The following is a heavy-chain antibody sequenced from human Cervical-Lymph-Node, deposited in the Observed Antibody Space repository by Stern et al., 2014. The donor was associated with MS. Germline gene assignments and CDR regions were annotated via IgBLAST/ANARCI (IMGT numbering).Heavy chain of an antibody. D-gene: IGHD3-22*01. CDR3: ARLVNFNYFDP. J-gene: IGHJ5*02. CDR1: GYTFAFYW. Sequence: VQLVQSGAEVKKPGESVKISCKGSGYTFAFYWIAWVRQMPGKGLEWMGIIYPGDSNTPHSPSFEGQVTFSADESISTAYLHWNSLKASDTAIYYCARLVNFNYFDPWGQGTLVTVSS. CDR2: IYPGDSNT. V-gene: IGHV5-51*01.